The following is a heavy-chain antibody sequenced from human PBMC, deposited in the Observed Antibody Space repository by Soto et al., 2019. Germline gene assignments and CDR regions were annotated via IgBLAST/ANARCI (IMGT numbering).Heavy chain of an antibody. V-gene: IGHV3-11*06. CDR3: ARAEGYSSSAKDSDFDY. CDR1: GFTFSDYY. D-gene: IGHD6-6*01. J-gene: IGHJ4*02. CDR2: ISSSSSYT. Sequence: QVQLVESGGGLVKPGGSLRLSCAASGFTFSDYYMSWIRQAPGKGLEWVSYISSSSSYTNYADSVKGRFTISRDNAKNSLYLQMNSLRAEDTAVYYCARAEGYSSSAKDSDFDYWGQGTLVTVSS.